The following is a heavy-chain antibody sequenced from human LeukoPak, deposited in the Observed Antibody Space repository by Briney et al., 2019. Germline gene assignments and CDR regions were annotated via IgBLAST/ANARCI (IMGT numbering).Heavy chain of an antibody. Sequence: PGGSLRLSCAASGFTFSSYSMNWVRQAPGRGLEWVSSISSSSSYIYYADSVKGRFTISRDNAKNSLYLQMNSLRAEDTAVYYCARAYSSGSPFDYWGQGTLVTVSS. CDR2: ISSSSSYI. CDR1: GFTFSSYS. V-gene: IGHV3-21*01. J-gene: IGHJ4*02. CDR3: ARAYSSGSPFDY. D-gene: IGHD6-19*01.